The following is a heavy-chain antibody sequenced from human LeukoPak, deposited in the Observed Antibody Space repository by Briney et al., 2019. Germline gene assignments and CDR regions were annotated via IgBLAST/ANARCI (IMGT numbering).Heavy chain of an antibody. D-gene: IGHD2-15*01. CDR1: GFTFSSYW. CDR2: IKQDGSEK. Sequence: GGSLRLSCIASGFTFSSYWMSWVRQAPGKGLEWVANIKQDGSEKYYVDSVKGRFTISRDNAKNSLYLQMNSLRAEDTAVYYCARDRCSGGGCYFYYMDVWGKGTTVAISS. V-gene: IGHV3-7*01. J-gene: IGHJ6*03. CDR3: ARDRCSGGGCYFYYMDV.